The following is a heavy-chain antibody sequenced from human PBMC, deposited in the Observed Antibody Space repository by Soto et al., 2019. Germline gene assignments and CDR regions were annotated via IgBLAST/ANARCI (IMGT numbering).Heavy chain of an antibody. CDR2: IYPGDSDT. J-gene: IGHJ4*02. D-gene: IGHD5-18*01. V-gene: IGHV5-51*01. CDR3: ARTRGYSYGFPPPDFDY. Sequence: GESLKISCKGSGYSFINYWIAWVRQMPGKGLEWMGNIYPGDSDTRYSPSFQGQVSISADKSIGTAYPQWSSLQASDTAIYYCARTRGYSYGFPPPDFDYWGQGTLVTVSS. CDR1: GYSFINYW.